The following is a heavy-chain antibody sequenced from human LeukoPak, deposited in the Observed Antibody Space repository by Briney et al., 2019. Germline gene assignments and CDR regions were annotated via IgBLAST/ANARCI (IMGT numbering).Heavy chain of an antibody. CDR3: ARDPTLSRLFDY. J-gene: IGHJ4*02. CDR2: IWYDGSNK. CDR1: GFTFSSYG. V-gene: IGHV3-33*01. Sequence: GRSLRLSCAASGFTFSSYGMHWVRQAPGKGLEWVAVIWYDGSNKYYADSVKGRFTISRDNSKNTLYLQMNSLRAEDTAVYYCARDPTLSRLFDYWGQGTLDTVSS.